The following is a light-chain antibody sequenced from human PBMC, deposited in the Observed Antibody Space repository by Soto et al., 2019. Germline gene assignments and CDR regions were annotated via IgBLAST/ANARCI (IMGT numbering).Light chain of an antibody. J-gene: IGLJ3*02. CDR3: QTWATGIRV. CDR2: INSDGSH. CDR1: SGFSSYV. Sequence: QLELTQSPSASASLGDSVKLTCTLSSGFSSYVIAWHQQRPEKGPRYLMKINSDGSHTKGDGIPDRFSGSSSGAERYLIISRLQSEDEADYYCQTWATGIRVFGGGTKLTVL. V-gene: IGLV4-69*01.